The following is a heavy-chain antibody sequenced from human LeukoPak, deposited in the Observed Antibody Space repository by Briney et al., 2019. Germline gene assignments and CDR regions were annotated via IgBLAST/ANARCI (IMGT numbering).Heavy chain of an antibody. CDR2: IHPSTGNP. J-gene: IGHJ4*02. Sequence: ASVKVSCKASGYTFTGYYMHWVRQAPGQGLEWMGWIHPSTGNPTYAQGFTGRFVFSLDTSVSTSYLQISSLKAEDTAVYYCARAYQRLGGLSLPDYWGQGTLVTVSS. CDR3: ARAYQRLGGLSLPDY. CDR1: GYTFTGYY. D-gene: IGHD3-16*02. V-gene: IGHV7-4-1*02.